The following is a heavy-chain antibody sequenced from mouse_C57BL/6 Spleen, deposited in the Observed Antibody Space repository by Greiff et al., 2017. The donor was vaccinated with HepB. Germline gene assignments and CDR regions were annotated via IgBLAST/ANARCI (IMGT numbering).Heavy chain of an antibody. CDR3: ARHEITTVVARDWYFDV. Sequence: QVQLKQSGAELVKPGASVKLSCKASGYTFTEYTIHWVKLRSGQGLEWIGWFYPGSGSINYNEKFKDTATLTADKSSSTVYMELSRLTSEDSAVYFCARHEITTVVARDWYFDVWGTGTTVTVSS. CDR1: GYTFTEYT. D-gene: IGHD1-1*01. CDR2: FYPGSGSI. J-gene: IGHJ1*03. V-gene: IGHV1-62-2*01.